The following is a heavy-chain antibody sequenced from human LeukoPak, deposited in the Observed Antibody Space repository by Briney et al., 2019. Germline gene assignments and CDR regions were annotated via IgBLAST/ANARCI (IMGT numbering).Heavy chain of an antibody. CDR3: ARGPESSGAFDI. CDR1: GGSISSSSYY. Sequence: SETLSLTCTVSGGSISSSSYYWGWIRQPPGKGLEWIGSIYYSGSTYYNPSLKSRVTISVDTSKNQFSLKLSSVTAADTAVYYCARGPESSGAFDIWGQGTMVTVSS. J-gene: IGHJ3*02. D-gene: IGHD3-10*01. V-gene: IGHV4-39*07. CDR2: IYYSGST.